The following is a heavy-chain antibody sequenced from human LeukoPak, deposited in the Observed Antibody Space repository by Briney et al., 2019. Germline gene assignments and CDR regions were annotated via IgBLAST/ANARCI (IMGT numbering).Heavy chain of an antibody. CDR3: TRSYGFWSGFTYYYYGMDV. V-gene: IGHV3-49*04. J-gene: IGHJ6*02. D-gene: IGHD3-3*01. CDR2: IRSKAYGGTT. Sequence: GGSLRLSCTASGFTFGDYAMSWVRQAPGKGLEWVGFIRSKAYGGTTEYAASVKGRFTISRDDSKSIAYLQMNSLKTEDTAVYYCTRSYGFWSGFTYYYYGMDVWGQGTTVTVSS. CDR1: GFTFGDYA.